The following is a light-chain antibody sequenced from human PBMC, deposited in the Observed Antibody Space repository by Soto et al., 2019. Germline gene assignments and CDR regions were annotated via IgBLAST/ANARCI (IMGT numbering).Light chain of an antibody. V-gene: IGLV1-51*02. CDR3: GSWDNTLSGGV. CDR1: SSNIGNHF. CDR2: ENT. J-gene: IGLJ3*02. Sequence: QAVLTQPPSVCAAPGQQVTISCSGSSSNIGNHFVSWYQQLPGSAPKLLIYENTKRPSGIPDRFSGSKSGTSATLGITGLQTGDEADYYCGSWDNTLSGGVFGGGTKVTVL.